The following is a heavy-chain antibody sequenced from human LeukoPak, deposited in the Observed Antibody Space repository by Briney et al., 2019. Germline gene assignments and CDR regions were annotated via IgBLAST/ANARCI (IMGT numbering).Heavy chain of an antibody. D-gene: IGHD6-19*01. Sequence: PSETLSLTCTVSGGSMSPYHWSWIRQPPGKGLEWTGYIYYSGSTNSNPSLKSRVTISVDTSKNQFSLKLSSVTPADTAMYYCARAVSGRFDYWGQGTLVTVSS. CDR1: GGSMSPYH. V-gene: IGHV4-59*08. CDR3: ARAVSGRFDY. CDR2: IYYSGST. J-gene: IGHJ4*02.